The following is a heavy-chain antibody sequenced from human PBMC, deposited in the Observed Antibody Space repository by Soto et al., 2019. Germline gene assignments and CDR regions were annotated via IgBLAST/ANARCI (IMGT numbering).Heavy chain of an antibody. V-gene: IGHV3-23*01. Sequence: EMQLLESGGDLVQPGGSLRLSCVASGFTLSSYAMTWVRQAPGKGLEYVSSISGSGLTTYDADSMKGRFTISRDNSKNTLYLQMNSLTSEDTAVYYCAKDRDDIGMVDAFEIWGQGTMVTVSS. CDR1: GFTLSSYA. CDR2: ISGSGLTT. J-gene: IGHJ3*02. D-gene: IGHD2-15*01. CDR3: AKDRDDIGMVDAFEI.